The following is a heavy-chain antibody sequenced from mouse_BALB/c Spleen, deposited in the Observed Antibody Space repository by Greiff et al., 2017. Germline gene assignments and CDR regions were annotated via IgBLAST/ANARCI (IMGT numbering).Heavy chain of an antibody. D-gene: IGHD1-1*01. CDR1: GFTFSSYA. CDR3: AREGAVVATDYAMDY. J-gene: IGHJ4*01. CDR2: ISSGGST. V-gene: IGHV5-6-5*01. Sequence: EVQLQESGGGLVKPGGSLKLSCAASGFTFSSYAMSWVRQTPEKRLEWVASISSGGSTYYPDSVKGRFTISRDNARNILYLQMSSLRSEDTAMYYCAREGAVVATDYAMDYWGQGTSVTVSS.